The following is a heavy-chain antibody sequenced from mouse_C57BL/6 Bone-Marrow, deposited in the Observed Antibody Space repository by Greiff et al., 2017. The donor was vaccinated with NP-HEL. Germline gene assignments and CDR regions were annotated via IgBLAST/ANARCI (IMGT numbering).Heavy chain of an antibody. Sequence: VMLVESGPGLVAPSPCLSISCTVSGFSFTSYGVSWVRQPPGKGLEWLGVIWGDGSTTYHSAPISRLSISKDNSKSQVFLKLNSLQTDDTATYYCAKGDTTVWYFDVWGTGTTVTVSS. D-gene: IGHD1-1*01. V-gene: IGHV2-3*01. J-gene: IGHJ1*03. CDR1: GFSFTSYG. CDR2: IWGDGST. CDR3: AKGDTTVWYFDV.